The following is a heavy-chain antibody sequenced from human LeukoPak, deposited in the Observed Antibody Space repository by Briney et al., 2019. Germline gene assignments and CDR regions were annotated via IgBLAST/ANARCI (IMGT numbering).Heavy chain of an antibody. D-gene: IGHD3-22*01. CDR2: MNPKSGNT. J-gene: IGHJ4*02. CDR3: ARGAGPTTSPNYYDSSGYYLWYFDY. V-gene: IGHV1-8*01. Sequence: GASVKVSCKASGYTFTSYDINWVRQATGQGLKWLGGMNPKSGNTGYAQKFQGRVTMTGNTSISTSYMELSSLRSEDTAVYYCARGAGPTTSPNYYDSSGYYLWYFDYWGQGTLVTVSS. CDR1: GYTFTSYD.